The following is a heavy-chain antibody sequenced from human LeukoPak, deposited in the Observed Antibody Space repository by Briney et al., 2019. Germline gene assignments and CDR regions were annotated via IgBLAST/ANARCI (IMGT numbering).Heavy chain of an antibody. V-gene: IGHV3-21*01. Sequence: GGSLRLSCAASGFTFSSYSMTWVRQAPGKGLEWVSSFTSSSRSIYYADSVKGRFTISRDNAKQSLYLQMNGLRVEDTAIYYCARAGYYYGSGSPTHFDYWGQGTLVTVSS. CDR2: FTSSSRSI. CDR1: GFTFSSYS. J-gene: IGHJ4*02. D-gene: IGHD3-10*01. CDR3: ARAGYYYGSGSPTHFDY.